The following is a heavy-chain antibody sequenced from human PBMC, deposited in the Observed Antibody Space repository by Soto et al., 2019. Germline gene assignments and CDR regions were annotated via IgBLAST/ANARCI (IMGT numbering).Heavy chain of an antibody. CDR3: ARVNYGNYYYYYGMDV. Sequence: SETLSLTCIVSGGSISSSSYSWAWIRQPPGKGLEWIGTMYYGVNTYYNPSLESRVTISVDTPKNQFSLKLNSVTAAGTAVHYCARVNYGNYYYYYGMDVWGQGTTVTVSS. CDR1: GGSISSSSYS. J-gene: IGHJ6*02. D-gene: IGHD4-17*01. V-gene: IGHV4-39*07. CDR2: MYYGVNT.